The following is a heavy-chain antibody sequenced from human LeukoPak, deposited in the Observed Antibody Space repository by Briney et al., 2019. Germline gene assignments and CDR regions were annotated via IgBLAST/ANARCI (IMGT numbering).Heavy chain of an antibody. Sequence: SETLSLTCSVSGGSISTGSYYWTWIRQPAGKGLEWIGRIYTSGSTNYNPSLKSRVTISVDTSKNQFSLKLSSVTAADTAVYYCARDWEGGELAVRAFDIWGQGTMVTVSS. CDR3: ARDWEGGELAVRAFDI. V-gene: IGHV4-61*02. J-gene: IGHJ3*02. CDR1: GGSISTGSYY. CDR2: IYTSGST. D-gene: IGHD1-26*01.